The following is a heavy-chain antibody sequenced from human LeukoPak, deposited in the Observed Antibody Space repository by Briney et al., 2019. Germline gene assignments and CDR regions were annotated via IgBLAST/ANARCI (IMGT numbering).Heavy chain of an antibody. D-gene: IGHD3-16*02. CDR3: AREGSYRSRGPFDI. J-gene: IGHJ3*02. Sequence: EGSLRLSCAASGFTFSDYYMSWIRQAPGKGLEWISYITTSSDSTIYYADSVKGRFTVSRDNAENSLYLQMNSLRAEDTAVYYCAREGSYRSRGPFDIWGQGTMVTVSS. CDR2: ITTSSDSTI. V-gene: IGHV3-11*01. CDR1: GFTFSDYY.